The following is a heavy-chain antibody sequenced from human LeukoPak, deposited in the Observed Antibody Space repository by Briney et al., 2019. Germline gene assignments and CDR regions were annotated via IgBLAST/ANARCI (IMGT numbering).Heavy chain of an antibody. Sequence: SETLSHTCTVSGGSISSSSYYWGWIRQPPGKGLEWIGSIYYSGSTYYNPSLKSRVTISVDTSKNQFSLKLSSVTAADTAVYYCVWSGYHSPYYYYYYMDVWGKGTTVTVSS. CDR1: GGSISSSSYY. D-gene: IGHD3-3*01. CDR3: VWSGYHSPYYYYYYMDV. CDR2: IYYSGST. J-gene: IGHJ6*03. V-gene: IGHV4-39*01.